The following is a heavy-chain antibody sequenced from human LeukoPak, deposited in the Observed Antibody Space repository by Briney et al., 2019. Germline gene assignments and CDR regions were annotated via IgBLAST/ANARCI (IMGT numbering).Heavy chain of an antibody. CDR2: ISTSSGTV. D-gene: IGHD2/OR15-2a*01. Sequence: QAGGSLRLSCAASGFSFSTYSMNWVRQAPGKGLEWVSYISTSSGTVFYADSVKGRFTVSRDNAKNSLDLQMNSLRDEDTAVYYCARTYNRLGRNDYYGMDVWGQGTTVTVS. CDR1: GFSFSTYS. CDR3: ARTYNRLGRNDYYGMDV. J-gene: IGHJ6*02. V-gene: IGHV3-48*02.